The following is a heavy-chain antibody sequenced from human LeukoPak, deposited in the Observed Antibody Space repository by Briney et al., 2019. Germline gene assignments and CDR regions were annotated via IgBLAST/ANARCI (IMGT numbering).Heavy chain of an antibody. CDR2: IWYDGSDK. V-gene: IGHV3-33*08. J-gene: IGHJ3*02. CDR3: ARGVVVLHWRDAFDI. CDR1: GFTFSSYG. Sequence: GGSLRLSCAASGFTFSSYGMHWVRQAPGKGLEWVAVIWYDGSDKYYADSVKGRFTISRDNSKNTLYPQMNSLRAEDTAVYYCARGVVVLHWRDAFDIWGQGTMVTVSS. D-gene: IGHD2-21*01.